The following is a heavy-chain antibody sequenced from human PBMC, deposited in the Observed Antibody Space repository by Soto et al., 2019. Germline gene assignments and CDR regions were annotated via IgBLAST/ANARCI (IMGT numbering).Heavy chain of an antibody. CDR1: GFTFSNAW. D-gene: IGHD6-13*01. CDR3: TTEHGQYSSSWLLDY. Sequence: GGSLRLSCAASGFTFSNAWMNWVRQAPGKGLEWVGRIKSKTDGGTTDYAAPVKGRFTISRDDSKNTLYLQMNSLKTEDTAVYYCTTEHGQYSSSWLLDYWGQGTLVTVSS. J-gene: IGHJ4*02. CDR2: IKSKTDGGTT. V-gene: IGHV3-15*07.